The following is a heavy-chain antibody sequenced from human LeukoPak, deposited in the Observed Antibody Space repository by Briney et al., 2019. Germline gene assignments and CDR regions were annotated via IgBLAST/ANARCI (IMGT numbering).Heavy chain of an antibody. J-gene: IGHJ4*02. Sequence: GRSLRLSCAASGFTFSSYAMHWVRQAPGKGLEWVAVISYDGSNKYYADSVKGRFTISRDNSKNTLYLQMNSLRAEDTAVYYCARAASGRDFASISYYDILTGYYNSYWGQGTLVTVSS. D-gene: IGHD3-9*01. CDR1: GFTFSSYA. CDR3: ARAASGRDFASISYYDILTGYYNSY. V-gene: IGHV3-30-3*01. CDR2: ISYDGSNK.